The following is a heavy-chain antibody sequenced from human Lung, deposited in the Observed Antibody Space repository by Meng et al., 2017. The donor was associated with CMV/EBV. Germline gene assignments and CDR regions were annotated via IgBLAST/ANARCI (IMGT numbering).Heavy chain of an antibody. J-gene: IGHJ3*02. CDR3: AREQAGDYGSGQDAFDI. CDR1: GYTFTGYY. D-gene: IGHD3-10*01. CDR2: INPKSGDT. Sequence: ASXXVSXKASGYTFTGYYIHWVRQAPGQGLEWMGWINPKSGDTNYAQKFQGRVSMTRDTSITTGYMELRSLRSDDTAVYYCAREQAGDYGSGQDAFDIWCQGTMVTVSS. V-gene: IGHV1-2*02.